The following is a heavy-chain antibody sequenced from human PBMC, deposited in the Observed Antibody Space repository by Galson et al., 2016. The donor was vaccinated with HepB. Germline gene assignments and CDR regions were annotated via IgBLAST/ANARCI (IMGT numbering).Heavy chain of an antibody. J-gene: IGHJ4*02. CDR3: ARGSLYSSVWYILAYFEK. V-gene: IGHV4-39*01. CDR2: IYYSGNT. CDR1: GGSISSSLYY. Sequence: SETLSLTCTVSGGSISSSLYYWGWIRQPPGKGLEWIGSIYYSGNTFYSPSLKSRVTISIDTSRKQFSLKLSSVTAADTAVYYCARGSLYSSVWYILAYFEKWGQGTLVTVSS. D-gene: IGHD6-19*01.